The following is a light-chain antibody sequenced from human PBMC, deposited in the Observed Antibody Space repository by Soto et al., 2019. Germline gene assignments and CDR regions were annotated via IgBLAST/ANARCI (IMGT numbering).Light chain of an antibody. CDR1: QSVNSN. Sequence: EIVMTQSPATLSVSPGERATLSCRASQSVNSNLAWYQQKPGQAPRLLIYAASTRATDMPGTFSGRGAGTEFTLTISSLRPEDFGVYYCQQYRSWPRTFGQGTKVDIK. J-gene: IGKJ1*01. CDR2: AAS. V-gene: IGKV3-15*01. CDR3: QQYRSWPRT.